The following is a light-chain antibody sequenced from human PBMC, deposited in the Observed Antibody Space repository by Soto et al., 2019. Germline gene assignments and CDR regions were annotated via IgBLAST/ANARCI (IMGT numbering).Light chain of an antibody. V-gene: IGKV3-15*01. CDR2: GAS. CDR1: QSVSSN. Sequence: EVVMTQSPATLSVSQGERATLSCRASQSVSSNLAWYQQKPGQAPRLLIYGASTRATGIPARFSGSGSGTEFTLTISDVQPEDFAVYYCHQRQSWPRTFGQVAKVDI. J-gene: IGKJ1*01. CDR3: HQRQSWPRT.